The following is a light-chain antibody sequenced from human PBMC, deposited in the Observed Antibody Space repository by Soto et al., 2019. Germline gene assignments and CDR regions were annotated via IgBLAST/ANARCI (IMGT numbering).Light chain of an antibody. V-gene: IGKV1-5*01. CDR3: QQYNSYS. CDR2: HAS. Sequence: QMTQSLATLYPSLGDRVTLTCRASQTISTWLAWYQHKPGTAPKLLIYHASTLDSGVPSRFSCSGSGTEFTIPISSLQPADFATDYCQQYNSYSFGQGTKVDIK. CDR1: QTISTW. J-gene: IGKJ1*01.